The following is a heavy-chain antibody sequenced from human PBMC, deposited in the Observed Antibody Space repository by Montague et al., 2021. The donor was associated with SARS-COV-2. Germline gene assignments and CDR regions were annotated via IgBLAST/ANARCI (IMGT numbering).Heavy chain of an antibody. Sequence: SETLSLTCAVYGGSFSGYYWSWVRQPPGKGLEWVGEINHSGSTNYNTSLTSRVTISVDTSKNQFSLKLSSVTAADTAVYYCARANGYYFDDWGQGTLVTVSS. V-gene: IGHV4-34*01. D-gene: IGHD2-8*01. CDR1: GGSFSGYY. CDR2: INHSGST. J-gene: IGHJ4*02. CDR3: ARANGYYFDD.